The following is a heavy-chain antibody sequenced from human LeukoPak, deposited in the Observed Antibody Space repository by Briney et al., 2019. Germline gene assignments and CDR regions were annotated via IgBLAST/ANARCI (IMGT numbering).Heavy chain of an antibody. Sequence: GGSLRLSCAASGFTFDDYAMHWLRQAPGKGLEWVSGISWNSGSIGYADSVKGRFTISRDNAKNSLYLQMNSLRAEDTALYYCAKDISPIAVAGTPLGYWGQGTLVTVSS. J-gene: IGHJ4*02. D-gene: IGHD6-19*01. CDR2: ISWNSGSI. CDR3: AKDISPIAVAGTPLGY. CDR1: GFTFDDYA. V-gene: IGHV3-9*01.